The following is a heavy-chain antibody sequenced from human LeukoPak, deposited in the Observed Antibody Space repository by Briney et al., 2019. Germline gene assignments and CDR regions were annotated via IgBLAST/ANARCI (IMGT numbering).Heavy chain of an antibody. CDR2: ISSSGSTI. D-gene: IGHD1-20*01. Sequence: GGSLRLSCAASGFTFSDYYMSWIRQAPGKGLEWVSYISSSGSTIYYADSVKGRFTISRDNAKNSLYLQMNSLRAEDTAVYHCARGRDRYNWNYFDYWGQGTLVTVSS. CDR3: ARGRDRYNWNYFDY. CDR1: GFTFSDYY. J-gene: IGHJ4*02. V-gene: IGHV3-11*01.